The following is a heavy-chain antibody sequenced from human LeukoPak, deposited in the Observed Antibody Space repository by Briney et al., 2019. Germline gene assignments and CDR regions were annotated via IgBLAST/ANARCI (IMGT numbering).Heavy chain of an antibody. J-gene: IGHJ4*02. V-gene: IGHV4-39*01. CDR1: GGSISSSSYY. CDR2: IYYSGST. CDR3: ARHAYYDFWSGYRSHPLFDY. Sequence: SETLSLTCTVSGGSISSSSYYWGWIRQPPGKGLEWIGSIYYSGSTYYNPSLKSRVTISVDTSKNQFSLKLSSVTAADTAVYYCARHAYYDFWSGYRSHPLFDYWGQGTLVTVSS. D-gene: IGHD3-3*01.